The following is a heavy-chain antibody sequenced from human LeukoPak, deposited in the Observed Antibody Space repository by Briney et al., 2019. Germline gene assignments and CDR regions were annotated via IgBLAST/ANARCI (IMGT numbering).Heavy chain of an antibody. Sequence: SETLSLTCTVSGGSISGYYWSWIRQSPGKRLEWIAYISFTGNTNYNPSLKSRVTISVDRSKNQFSLKLSSVTAADTAVYYCARGRDPWYFDLWGRGTLVTVSS. CDR3: ARGRDPWYFDL. CDR1: GGSISGYY. J-gene: IGHJ2*01. CDR2: ISFTGNT. V-gene: IGHV4-59*12.